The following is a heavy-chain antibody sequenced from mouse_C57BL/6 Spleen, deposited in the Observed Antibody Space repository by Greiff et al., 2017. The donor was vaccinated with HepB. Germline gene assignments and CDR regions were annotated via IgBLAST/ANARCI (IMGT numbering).Heavy chain of an antibody. Sequence: QVQLQQPGAELVKPGASVKLSCKASGYTFTSYWMHWVKQRPGQGLEWIGMIHPNSGSTNYNEKFKSKATLTVDKSSSTAYMQLSSLTYEDSAVYYCARSGTTVVAKRNFDSWGQGTTLTVSS. J-gene: IGHJ2*01. CDR1: GYTFTSYW. CDR2: IHPNSGST. D-gene: IGHD1-1*01. CDR3: ARSGTTVVAKRNFDS. V-gene: IGHV1-64*01.